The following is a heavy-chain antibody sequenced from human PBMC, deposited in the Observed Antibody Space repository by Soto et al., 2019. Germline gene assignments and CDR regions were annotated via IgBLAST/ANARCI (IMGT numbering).Heavy chain of an antibody. CDR2: ISAYNGNT. V-gene: IGHV1-18*01. Sequence: QVQLVQSGAEVKKPGASVKVSCKASGYTFTSYGISWVRQAPGQGLEWMGWISAYNGNTNYAQKLQGRVTMNTDTSTSTDNMEQKSLRSDDTAVYYCEREDGDEPYYYGMDVWGQGTTVTVFS. J-gene: IGHJ6*02. CDR3: EREDGDEPYYYGMDV. D-gene: IGHD4-17*01. CDR1: GYTFTSYG.